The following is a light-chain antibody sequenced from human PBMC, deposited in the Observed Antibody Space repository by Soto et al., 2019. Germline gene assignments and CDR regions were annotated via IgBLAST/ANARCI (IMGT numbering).Light chain of an antibody. CDR1: QSVSSN. J-gene: IGKJ2*01. CDR3: QQYNNWLFMYT. Sequence: EIVITQSPATLSVSPGERATLSCRASQSVSSNLAWYQQKPGQAPRLLIYGASTRATGIPARFSGSGSGTEFTLTISSLQSEDFAVYYCQQYNNWLFMYTFGQGTKLEIK. V-gene: IGKV3-15*01. CDR2: GAS.